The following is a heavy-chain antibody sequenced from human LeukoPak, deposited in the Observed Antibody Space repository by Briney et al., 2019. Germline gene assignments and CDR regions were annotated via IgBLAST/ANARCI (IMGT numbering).Heavy chain of an antibody. V-gene: IGHV1-2*02. Sequence: ASVKVSCKASGYTFTGYYMHWVRQAPGQGLEGMGWINPNSGGTNYAQKFQGRVTMTRDTSISTAYMELTSLTSDDTAVYYCARDNSVGDTAWWFDPWGQGTLVTVSS. CDR3: ARDNSVGDTAWWFDP. D-gene: IGHD1-26*01. CDR2: INPNSGGT. J-gene: IGHJ5*02. CDR1: GYTFTGYY.